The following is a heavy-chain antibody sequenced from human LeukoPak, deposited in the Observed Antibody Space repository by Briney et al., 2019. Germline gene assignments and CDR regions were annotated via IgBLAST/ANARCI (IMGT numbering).Heavy chain of an antibody. CDR2: ISAYNGNT. D-gene: IGHD3-22*01. V-gene: IGHV1-18*01. Sequence: GASVKVSCKASGYTFTSYGISWVRQAPGQGLEWMGWISAYNGNTNYAQKLQGRVTMTTDTSTSTAYMELRSLRSDDTAVYYCARDLKGYDSSGTSGYWGQGTPVTVSS. J-gene: IGHJ4*02. CDR3: ARDLKGYDSSGTSGY. CDR1: GYTFTSYG.